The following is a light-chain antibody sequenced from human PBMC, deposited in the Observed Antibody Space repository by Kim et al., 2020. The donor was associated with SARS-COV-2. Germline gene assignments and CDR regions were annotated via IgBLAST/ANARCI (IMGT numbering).Light chain of an antibody. V-gene: IGKV3-11*01. CDR2: DAS. CDR1: QSVSSF. J-gene: IGKJ5*01. CDR3: QQRRNWPPSIT. Sequence: PGERATLSCRASQSVSSFLAWYQQKPGQAPRLLIYDASNRVTGIPARFSGSGSGTDFTLTISSLEPEDFAVYYCQQRRNWPPSITFGQGTRLEIK.